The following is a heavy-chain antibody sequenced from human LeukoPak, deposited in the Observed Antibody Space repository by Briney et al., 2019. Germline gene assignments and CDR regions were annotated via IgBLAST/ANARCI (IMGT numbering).Heavy chain of an antibody. CDR1: GFTFSIYA. J-gene: IGHJ4*02. CDR2: IGGSGSTT. Sequence: GGSLRLPCAASGFTFSIYAMSWVRQAPGKGPEWVSGIGGSGSTTYFSGSVRGRFTISRDNSKNTLSLQMNSLRAEDTAVYYCAKGGGIAAPGGDFDYWGQGTLVTVSS. CDR3: AKGGGIAAPGGDFDY. D-gene: IGHD6-13*01. V-gene: IGHV3-23*01.